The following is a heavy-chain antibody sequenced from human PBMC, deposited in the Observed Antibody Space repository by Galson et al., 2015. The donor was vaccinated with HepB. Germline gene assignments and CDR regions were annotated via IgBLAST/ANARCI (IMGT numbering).Heavy chain of an antibody. Sequence: SLRLSCAVSGLTFRSSGMHWVRQAPGKGLEWVAIIFYDGSNTYYADSVKGRFTVSRDNSKNTLYLQMNSLRAEDTAVYYCAKDRVMATIEIEAFDYWGQGTLVTVSS. D-gene: IGHD5-24*01. CDR3: AKDRVMATIEIEAFDY. CDR2: IFYDGSNT. CDR1: GLTFRSSG. V-gene: IGHV3-30*02. J-gene: IGHJ4*02.